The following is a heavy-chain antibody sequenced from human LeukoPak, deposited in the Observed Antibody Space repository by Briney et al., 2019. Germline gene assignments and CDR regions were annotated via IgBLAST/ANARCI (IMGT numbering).Heavy chain of an antibody. CDR1: GFTFSSYW. Sequence: GGSLRLSCAASGFTFSSYWMSWVRQAPGKGLEWVANIKQDGSEKYYVDSVKGRFTISRDNAKNSLYLQMNSLRAEDTAVYYCARDLTMVRGVTYYYYYYMDVWGKGTTVTISS. CDR3: ARDLTMVRGVTYYYYYYMDV. V-gene: IGHV3-7*01. J-gene: IGHJ6*03. D-gene: IGHD3-10*01. CDR2: IKQDGSEK.